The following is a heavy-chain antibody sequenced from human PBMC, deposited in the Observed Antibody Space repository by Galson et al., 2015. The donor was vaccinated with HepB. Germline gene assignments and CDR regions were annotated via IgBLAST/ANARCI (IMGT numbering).Heavy chain of an antibody. J-gene: IGHJ4*02. CDR2: ITSNGDST. V-gene: IGHV3-64D*06. CDR3: VKGRYSTTSQIDY. Sequence: SLRLSCAASGFTFSSYAMHWVRQAPGKGLKYVSTITSNGDSTYYADSVKGRFTISRDNSKNTLYLQMSSLRAEDTAVYYCVKGRYSTTSQIDYWGQGTLVTVSS. D-gene: IGHD3-9*01. CDR1: GFTFSSYA.